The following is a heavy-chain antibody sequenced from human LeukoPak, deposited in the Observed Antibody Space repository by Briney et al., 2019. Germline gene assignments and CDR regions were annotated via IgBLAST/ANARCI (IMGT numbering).Heavy chain of an antibody. J-gene: IGHJ4*02. Sequence: GGSLRLSCAASGFTFSTYGFHWVRQAPGKGLEWVAFIRYDGSNKYYVDSVRGRFTITRDNSKNTLFLQMNSLRAEDTALYYCARVGYYDSSGFDYWGQGTLVTVSS. V-gene: IGHV3-30*02. CDR2: IRYDGSNK. D-gene: IGHD3-22*01. CDR3: ARVGYYDSSGFDY. CDR1: GFTFSTYG.